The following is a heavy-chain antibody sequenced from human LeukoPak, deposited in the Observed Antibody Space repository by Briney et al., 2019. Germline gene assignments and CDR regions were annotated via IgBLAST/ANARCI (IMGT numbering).Heavy chain of an antibody. CDR2: IVVGSGNT. CDR3: AAGRHGYNYFSGSDY. V-gene: IGHV1-58*02. J-gene: IGHJ4*02. CDR1: GFTFTSSA. Sequence: SVKVSCKASGFTFTSSAMQWVRQARGQRLEWIGWIVVGSGNTNYAQKFQERVTITRDMSTSTAYMELSSLRPEDTAVYYCAAGRHGYNYFSGSDYWGQGTLVTVSS. D-gene: IGHD5-24*01.